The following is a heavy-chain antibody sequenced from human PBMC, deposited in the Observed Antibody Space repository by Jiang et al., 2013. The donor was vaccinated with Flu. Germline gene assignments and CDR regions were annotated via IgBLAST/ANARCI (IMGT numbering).Heavy chain of an antibody. CDR2: INPSDGSA. Sequence: SGAEVKKPGASVKVSCKASGYTFTSYYVHWVRQAPGQGLEWMGIINPSDGSARYAQRFQGRVTMTRDTSTSTVYMDLSSLRSEDTAVYYCARDHSSRFLECDFWGQGTLVTVSS. CDR3: ARDHSSRFLECDF. CDR1: GYTFTSYY. V-gene: IGHV1-46*01. D-gene: IGHD3-3*01. J-gene: IGHJ4*02.